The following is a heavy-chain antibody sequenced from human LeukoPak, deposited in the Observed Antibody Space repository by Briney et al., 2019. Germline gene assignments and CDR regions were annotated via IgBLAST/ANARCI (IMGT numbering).Heavy chain of an antibody. V-gene: IGHV3-21*01. D-gene: IGHD6-13*01. CDR3: ARDHWAQSLAAAGKDY. J-gene: IGHJ4*02. Sequence: PGGSLRLSCAASGFTFSSYSMNWVRQAPGKGLEWVSSISSSSSYIYYADSVKGRFTISRDNAKNSLYLQMNSLRAEDTAVYYGARDHWAQSLAAAGKDYWGQGTLVTVSS. CDR1: GFTFSSYS. CDR2: ISSSSSYI.